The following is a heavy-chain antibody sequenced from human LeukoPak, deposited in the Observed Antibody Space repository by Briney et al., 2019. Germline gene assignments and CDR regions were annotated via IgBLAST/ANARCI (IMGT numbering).Heavy chain of an antibody. CDR2: INYSGST. CDR1: GGSFSGYY. D-gene: IGHD3-22*01. V-gene: IGHV4-34*01. Sequence: SETLSLTCAVYGGSFSGYYWSWIRQPPGKGLEWIGNINYSGSTYYNPSLKSRVTISVDTSKNQFSLKLSSVTAADTAVYYCARRYYYDSSGYFGYWGQGTVVTVSS. J-gene: IGHJ4*02. CDR3: ARRYYYDSSGYFGY.